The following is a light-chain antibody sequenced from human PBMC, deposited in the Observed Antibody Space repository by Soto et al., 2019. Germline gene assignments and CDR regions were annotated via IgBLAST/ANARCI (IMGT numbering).Light chain of an antibody. V-gene: IGLV3-9*01. CDR1: NIGGKN. CDR2: RDT. Sequence: SYELTQPLSVSVALGQTARITCGGNNIGGKNVHWYQQKPGHVPVLLISRDTNRPSGIPERFSGSNSGNTATLTISRAQAGDEADYYCQVWDSSTVVFGGGTKLTVL. J-gene: IGLJ2*01. CDR3: QVWDSSTVV.